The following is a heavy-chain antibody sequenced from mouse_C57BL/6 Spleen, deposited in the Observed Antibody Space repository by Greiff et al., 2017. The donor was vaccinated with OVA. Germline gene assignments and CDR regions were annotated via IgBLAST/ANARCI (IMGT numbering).Heavy chain of an antibody. CDR1: GYAFSSSW. CDR2: IYPGDGDT. J-gene: IGHJ2*01. CDR3: ARGDYGSTSFDY. Sequence: QVQLQQSGPELVKPGASVKISCKASGYAFSSSWMNWVKQRPGKGLEWIGRIYPGDGDTNYNGKFKGKAKRTADKSASPAYMQLSSLTSEDSAVYFCARGDYGSTSFDYWGQGTTLTVSS. D-gene: IGHD1-1*01. V-gene: IGHV1-82*01.